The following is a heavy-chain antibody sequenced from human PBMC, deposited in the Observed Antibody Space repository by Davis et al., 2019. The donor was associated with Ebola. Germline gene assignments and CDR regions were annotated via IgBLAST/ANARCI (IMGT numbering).Heavy chain of an antibody. D-gene: IGHD6-19*01. CDR2: MNPNSGNT. V-gene: IGHV1-8*01. J-gene: IGHJ4*02. CDR1: GYTFTSYD. Sequence: ASVKVSCKASGYTFTSYDINWVRQATGQGLEWMGWMNPNSGNTGYAQKFQGRVTMTRNTSISTAYMELRSLTSDDTAEYYCARGRNGGWDFDYWGQGTRVTVSS. CDR3: ARGRNGGWDFDY.